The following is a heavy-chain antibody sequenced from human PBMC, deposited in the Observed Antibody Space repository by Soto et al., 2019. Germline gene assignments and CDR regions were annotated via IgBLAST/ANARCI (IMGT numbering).Heavy chain of an antibody. J-gene: IGHJ3*02. CDR3: ATNNRLLGDAFDI. CDR1: GGTFSSYT. D-gene: IGHD1-20*01. Sequence: ASVKVSCKASGGTFSSYTISWVRQAPGQGLEWMGRIIPILGIANYAQKFQGRVTITADKSTSTAYMELSSLRSEDTAVYYCATNNRLLGDAFDIWGQGTMVTVSS. V-gene: IGHV1-69*02. CDR2: IIPILGIA.